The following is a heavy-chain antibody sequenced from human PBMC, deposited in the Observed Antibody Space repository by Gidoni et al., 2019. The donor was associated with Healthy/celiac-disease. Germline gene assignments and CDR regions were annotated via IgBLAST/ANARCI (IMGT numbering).Heavy chain of an antibody. CDR2: ISGSAGST. Sequence: EVQLLESGGGLVQPGGSLRLSCAASGFTFSSYAMSWVRQAPGKGLECVSAISGSAGSTYYADSVKGRFTISRDNSKNTLYLQMNSLRAEDTAVYYCASLPYYDILTGPDYWGQGTLVTVSS. D-gene: IGHD3-9*01. CDR1: GFTFSSYA. V-gene: IGHV3-23*01. J-gene: IGHJ4*02. CDR3: ASLPYYDILTGPDY.